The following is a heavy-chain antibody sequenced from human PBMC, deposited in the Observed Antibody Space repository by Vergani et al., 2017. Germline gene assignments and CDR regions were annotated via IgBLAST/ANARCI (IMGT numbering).Heavy chain of an antibody. Sequence: QVQLVESGGGVVQPGRSLRLSCAASGFTFSSYGMHWVRQAPGKGLEWVAVIWYDGSNKYYADSVTGRFTISRDNSKNTLYLQMNSLRAEDTAVYYCARDPEGTLDYWGQGTLVTVSS. CDR2: IWYDGSNK. V-gene: IGHV3-33*01. CDR3: ARDPEGTLDY. J-gene: IGHJ4*02. CDR1: GFTFSSYG.